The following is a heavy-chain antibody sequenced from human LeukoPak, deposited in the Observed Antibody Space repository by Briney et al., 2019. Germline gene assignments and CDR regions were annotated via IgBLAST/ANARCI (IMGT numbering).Heavy chain of an antibody. D-gene: IGHD3-3*01. CDR3: ARGMTYYDFWSGYYQLPYYFDY. J-gene: IGHJ4*02. CDR2: MNPNSGNT. CDR1: GYTFTSYD. Sequence: ASVKVSCKASGYTFTSYDINGVRQATGQGLEWMGWMNPNSGNTGYAQKFQGRVTITRNTSISTDYMELSSLRSEDTAVYYCARGMTYYDFWSGYYQLPYYFDYWGQGTLVTVSS. V-gene: IGHV1-8*03.